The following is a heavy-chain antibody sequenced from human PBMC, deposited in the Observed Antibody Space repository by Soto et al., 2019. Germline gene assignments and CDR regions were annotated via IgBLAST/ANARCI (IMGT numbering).Heavy chain of an antibody. V-gene: IGHV1-18*01. D-gene: IGHD5-12*01. Sequence: ASVKVSCKASGYTFTSYGISWVRQAPGQGLEWMGWISAYNGNTNYAQKLQGRVTMTTDTSTSTAYMELRSLRSDDTAVYYCARNYNSGVLITYFFAYCGQGTLVTVSS. CDR1: GYTFTSYG. CDR3: ARNYNSGVLITYFFAY. CDR2: ISAYNGNT. J-gene: IGHJ4*02.